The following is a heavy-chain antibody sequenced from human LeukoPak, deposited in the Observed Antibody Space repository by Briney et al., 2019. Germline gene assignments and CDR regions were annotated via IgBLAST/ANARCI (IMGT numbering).Heavy chain of an antibody. V-gene: IGHV1-2*02. CDR3: ARDLSYYGSRSYYFDY. Sequence: GASVKVSCKASVYTFNGYYMHWMRQAPGQGPEWMGWINPNSGDTNYAQKFQGRVTMTRDTSVSTAYMELSRLRSDDTAVYYCARDLSYYGSRSYYFDYWGQGTLVTVSS. CDR2: INPNSGDT. J-gene: IGHJ4*02. CDR1: VYTFNGYY. D-gene: IGHD3-10*01.